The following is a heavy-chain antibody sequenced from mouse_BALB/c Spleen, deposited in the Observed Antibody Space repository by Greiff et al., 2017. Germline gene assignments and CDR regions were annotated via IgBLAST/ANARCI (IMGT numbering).Heavy chain of an antibody. D-gene: IGHD2-1*01. CDR2: ISSGSSTI. J-gene: IGHJ2*01. Sequence: EVQGVESGGGLVQPGGSRKLSCAASGFTFSSFGMHWVRQAPEKGLEWVAYISSGSSTIYYADTVKGRFTISRDNPKNTLFLQMTSLRSEDTAMYYCARYGNYVFDYWGQGTTLTVSS. CDR1: GFTFSSFG. CDR3: ARYGNYVFDY. V-gene: IGHV5-17*02.